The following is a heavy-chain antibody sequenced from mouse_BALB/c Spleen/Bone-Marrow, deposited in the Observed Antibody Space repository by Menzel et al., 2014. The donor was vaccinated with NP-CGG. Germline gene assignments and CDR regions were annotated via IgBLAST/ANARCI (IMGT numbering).Heavy chain of an antibody. Sequence: QVQLKESGAELARPGASVKLSCKASGYTFTSYWINWVKQRPGQGLEWIGNIYPSDSYTNYNQKFKDKATLTVDKSSSTAYMQLSSPTSEDSAVYYCTREGYYGSSYVDYWGQGTTLTVSS. J-gene: IGHJ2*01. V-gene: IGHV1-69*02. D-gene: IGHD1-1*01. CDR3: TREGYYGSSYVDY. CDR2: IYPSDSYT. CDR1: GYTFTSYW.